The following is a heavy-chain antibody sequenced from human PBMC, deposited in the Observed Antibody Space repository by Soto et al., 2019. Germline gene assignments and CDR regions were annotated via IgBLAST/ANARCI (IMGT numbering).Heavy chain of an antibody. CDR1: GFTFSSYG. D-gene: IGHD2-2*01. V-gene: IGHV3-30*18. Sequence: QVQLVESGGGVVKPGRSLRLSCAASGFTFSSYGMHWVRQAPGKGLEWVAVISYDGSNKYYADSVKGRFTTSRDNSKHPLYLQMTSLRAEDTAVYYCAQGAAVVPAAISLWGQGTLVTVCS. CDR3: AQGAAVVPAAISL. J-gene: IGHJ4*02. CDR2: ISYDGSNK.